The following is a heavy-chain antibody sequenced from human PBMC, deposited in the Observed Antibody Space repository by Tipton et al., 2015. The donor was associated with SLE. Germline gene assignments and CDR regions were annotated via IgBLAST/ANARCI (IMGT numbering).Heavy chain of an antibody. J-gene: IGHJ3*02. CDR2: INHSGST. V-gene: IGHV4-34*01. CDR1: GGSFSGYY. Sequence: GLVKPSETLSLTCAVYGGSFSGYYWSWIRQPPGKGLEWIGEINHSGSTNYNPSLKSRVTISVDTSKNQFSLKLGSVTAADTAVYYCARGGGYDAFDIWGQGTMVTVSS. CDR3: ARGGGYDAFDI. D-gene: IGHD5-12*01.